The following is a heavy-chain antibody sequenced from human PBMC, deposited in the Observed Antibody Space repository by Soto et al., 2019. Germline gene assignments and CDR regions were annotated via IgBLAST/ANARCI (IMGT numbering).Heavy chain of an antibody. J-gene: IGHJ4*02. CDR2: IYYTGDT. D-gene: IGHD3-16*01. CDR1: GGSISSTTSY. CDR3: AREGGDGVDY. V-gene: IGHV4-31*03. Sequence: QVQLQESGPGLVKPSQTLSLTCNVSGGSISSTTSYWSWIRQHPGEGLEWIGYIYYTGDTHYNPSLKSRVTISVDTSEDQFSLKLTSVTVADTAVYYCAREGGDGVDYWGQGTLVTVSS.